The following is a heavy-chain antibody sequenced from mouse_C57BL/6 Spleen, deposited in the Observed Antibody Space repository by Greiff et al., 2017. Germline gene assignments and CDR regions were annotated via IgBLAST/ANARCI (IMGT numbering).Heavy chain of an antibody. CDR2: INPSNGGT. CDR3: ARSTMVTTGLAY. J-gene: IGHJ3*01. D-gene: IGHD2-2*01. Sequence: VQLQQSGTELVKPGASVKLSCKASGYTFTSYWMHWVKQRPGQGLEWIGNINPSNGGTNYNEKFKSKATLTVDKSSSTAYMQLSSLTSEDSAVYYCARSTMVTTGLAYWGQGTLVTVSA. V-gene: IGHV1-53*01. CDR1: GYTFTSYW.